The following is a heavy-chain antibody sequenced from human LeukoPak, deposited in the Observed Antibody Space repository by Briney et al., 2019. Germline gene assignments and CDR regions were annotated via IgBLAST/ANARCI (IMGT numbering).Heavy chain of an antibody. J-gene: IGHJ5*02. Sequence: PSETLSLTCTVSGDSISSGGYYWSWIRQHPGKGLEWIGYIYYSGSTYYNPSLKSRVTISVDTSKNQFSLKLSSVTAADTAVYYCARSADYGDYVDWFDPWGQGTLVTVSS. CDR3: ARSADYGDYVDWFDP. CDR1: GDSISSGGYY. D-gene: IGHD4-17*01. V-gene: IGHV4-31*03. CDR2: IYYSGST.